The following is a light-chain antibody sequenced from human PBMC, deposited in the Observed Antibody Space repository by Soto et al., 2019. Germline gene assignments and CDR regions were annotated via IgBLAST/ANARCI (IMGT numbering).Light chain of an antibody. CDR1: QGISNN. J-gene: IGKJ1*01. V-gene: IGKV1-27*01. Sequence: DIQMTQSPSSLSASGGDRVTITCRASQGISNNLAWYQQKPGKVPKLLIYAASTLQSGVPSRFSGSGSGTDFTLTISSLQPDDVSTYYCQNYNSGPRTFGQGTKVEIK. CDR3: QNYNSGPRT. CDR2: AAS.